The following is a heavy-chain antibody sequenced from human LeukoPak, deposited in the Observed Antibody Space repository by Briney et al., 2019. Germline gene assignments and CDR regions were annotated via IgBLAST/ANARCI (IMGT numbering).Heavy chain of an antibody. CDR1: GFTFSSYA. CDR3: ARGMVRGDPN. CDR2: ISYDGSNK. Sequence: GGSLRLSCAASGFTFSSYAMHWVRQAPGKGLEWVAVISYDGSNKYYADSVKGRFTISRDNSKNTLYLQMNSLRAEDTAVYYCARGMVRGDPNWGQGTLVTVSS. D-gene: IGHD3-10*01. J-gene: IGHJ4*02. V-gene: IGHV3-30-3*01.